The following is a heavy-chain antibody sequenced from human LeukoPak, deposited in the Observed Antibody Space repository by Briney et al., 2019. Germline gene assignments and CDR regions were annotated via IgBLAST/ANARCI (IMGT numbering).Heavy chain of an antibody. D-gene: IGHD3-3*01. CDR2: IYTSGST. CDR1: GGSISSYY. Sequence: SETLSLTCTVSGGSISSYYWSWIRQPPGKGLEWIGYIYTSGSTNYNPSLKSRVTISVDTSKNQFSLKLSSVTAADTAVYYCARQRIFGVVISGWFDPWGREPWSPSPQ. J-gene: IGHJ5*02. CDR3: ARQRIFGVVISGWFDP. V-gene: IGHV4-4*09.